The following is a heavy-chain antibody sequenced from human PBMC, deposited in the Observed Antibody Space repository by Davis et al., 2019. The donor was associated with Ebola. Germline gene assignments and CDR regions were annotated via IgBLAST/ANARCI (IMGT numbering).Heavy chain of an antibody. CDR3: ARDLAYSGYLDY. Sequence: GESLKISCAASGFTFSSYGMHWVRQAPGKGLEWVAVIWYDGSNKYYADSVKGRFTISRDNSKNTLYLQMNSLRAEDTAVYYCARDLAYSGYLDYWGQGTLVTVSS. J-gene: IGHJ4*02. CDR1: GFTFSSYG. D-gene: IGHD1-26*01. CDR2: IWYDGSNK. V-gene: IGHV3-33*08.